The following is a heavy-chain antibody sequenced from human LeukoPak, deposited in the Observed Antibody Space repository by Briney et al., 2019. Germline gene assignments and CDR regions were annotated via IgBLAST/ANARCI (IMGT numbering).Heavy chain of an antibody. V-gene: IGHV1-2*02. CDR2: INPNSGGT. CDR1: GYTFTGQY. CDR3: ARHPYSGSYHFDY. J-gene: IGHJ4*02. D-gene: IGHD1-26*01. Sequence: ASVKVSCKTSGYTFTGQYLHWVRQAPGQGLEWMGWINPNSGGTKSAQKFQGRVIMTRDTSISTAYMELSRLTSDDTAVYYCARHPYSGSYHFDYWGQGTLVTVSS.